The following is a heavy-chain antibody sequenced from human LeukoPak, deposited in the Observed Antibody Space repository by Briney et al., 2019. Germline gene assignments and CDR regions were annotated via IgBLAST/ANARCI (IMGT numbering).Heavy chain of an antibody. CDR3: AREVDSPGSSVDY. D-gene: IGHD5-18*01. CDR2: INHSGST. V-gene: IGHV4-34*01. Sequence: PSETLSLTCAVYGGSFTGYYWSWIRQPPGKGLEWIGEINHSGSTNYNPSLKSRVTISVDTSKNQFSLKLSSVTAADTAVYYCAREVDSPGSSVDYWGQGTLVTVSS. J-gene: IGHJ4*02. CDR1: GGSFTGYY.